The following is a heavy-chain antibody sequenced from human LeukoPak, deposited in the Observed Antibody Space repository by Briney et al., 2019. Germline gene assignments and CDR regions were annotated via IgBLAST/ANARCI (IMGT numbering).Heavy chain of an antibody. CDR3: ARVSDYGDWGFDY. CDR1: GFTFSDYS. D-gene: IGHD4-17*01. V-gene: IGHV3-48*02. CDR2: ISSISSTI. J-gene: IGHJ4*02. Sequence: GGSLRLACAASGFTFSDYSMNWVRQAPGKGLEWLSYISSISSTIYYADSVKGRFTISRDNAKNSLYLQMNSLRDDDTAVYYCARVSDYGDWGFDYWGQGTLVTVSS.